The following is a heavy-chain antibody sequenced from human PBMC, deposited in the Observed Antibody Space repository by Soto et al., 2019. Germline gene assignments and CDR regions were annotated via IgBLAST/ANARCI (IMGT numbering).Heavy chain of an antibody. CDR3: ARAENGGAIYYMDV. CDR2: INPNSGGT. D-gene: IGHD6-25*01. J-gene: IGHJ6*03. Sequence: QVQLVQSGAEVKKPGASVKVSCKASGYTFTGYYMHWVRQAPGQGLEWMGWINPNSGGTNYAQKFQGWVTMTRDTSLSTAYMELSRLRSDDTAVYYCARAENGGAIYYMDVWGKGTTVTVSS. V-gene: IGHV1-2*04. CDR1: GYTFTGYY.